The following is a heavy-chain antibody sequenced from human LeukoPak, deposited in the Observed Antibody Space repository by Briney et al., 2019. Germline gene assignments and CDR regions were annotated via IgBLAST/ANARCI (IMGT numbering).Heavy chain of an antibody. V-gene: IGHV3-7*01. Sequence: PGGSLRLSCAASGFSFGSYWMSWVRQAPGKGLEWVANIRQDGSEKYYVDSVKGRFTISRDNAKNSLYLQMNSLRAEDTAVYYCARDRQEWERTAFDIWGQGTMVTVSS. D-gene: IGHD1-26*01. CDR2: IRQDGSEK. CDR1: GFSFGSYW. CDR3: ARDRQEWERTAFDI. J-gene: IGHJ3*02.